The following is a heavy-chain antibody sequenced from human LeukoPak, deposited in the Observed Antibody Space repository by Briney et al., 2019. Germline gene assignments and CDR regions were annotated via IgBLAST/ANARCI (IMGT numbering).Heavy chain of an antibody. D-gene: IGHD6-13*01. CDR3: ARRSQTAAGRGIDY. CDR2: MSNSGST. CDR1: GGSISSSSSYY. J-gene: IGHJ4*02. V-gene: IGHV4-39*01. Sequence: ETLSLTCTVSGGSISSSSSYYWAWIRQPPGKGLEWIGTMSNSGSTYYNPSLKSRVTISGDTSKNQFSLKLSSVTAADTAVFYCARRSQTAAGRGIDYWGQGTLVTVSS.